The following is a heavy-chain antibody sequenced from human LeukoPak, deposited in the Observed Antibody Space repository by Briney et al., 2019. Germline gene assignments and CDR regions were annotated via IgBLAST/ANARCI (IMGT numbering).Heavy chain of an antibody. CDR1: GYTFTSHD. CDR3: VRTPPNWGFDY. V-gene: IGHV1-8*01. D-gene: IGHD7-27*01. CDR2: MSPNSGDT. J-gene: IGHJ4*02. Sequence: ASVKVSCKASGYTFTSHDINWVRQATGQGLEWMGWMSPNSGDTGYAQKFQGRVAMTSDSSISTAYMELSSLRSEDTAIYYCVRTPPNWGFDYWGQGTLVTVSS.